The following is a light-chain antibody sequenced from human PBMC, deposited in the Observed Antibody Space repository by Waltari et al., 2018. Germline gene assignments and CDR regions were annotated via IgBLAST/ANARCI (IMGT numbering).Light chain of an antibody. CDR3: SSYTGRSTLLYV. CDR2: EVS. Sequence: QSALTQPASVSGSPGQSITISCTGTRSDVGRYNYVAWYQQYPGKAPKPMISEVSNRPSGISNRFSGSNSGNTASLTISGLQAEDEAYYYCSSYTGRSTLLYVFGTGTKVTVL. V-gene: IGLV2-14*01. CDR1: RSDVGRYNY. J-gene: IGLJ1*01.